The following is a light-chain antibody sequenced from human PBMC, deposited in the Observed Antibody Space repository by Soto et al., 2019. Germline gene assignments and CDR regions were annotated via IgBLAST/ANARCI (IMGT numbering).Light chain of an antibody. V-gene: IGKV3-20*01. CDR1: QAVSNNY. Sequence: EIVLTQSPGTLSLSPGERGSLSCRASQAVSNNYVVWYQQKPGQAPRLLIYGVSIRATGIPDRFSGSGSGTDFTLTISGLEPEDSGVYFCQQYDGSISFGGGSRVEIK. J-gene: IGKJ4*01. CDR2: GVS. CDR3: QQYDGSIS.